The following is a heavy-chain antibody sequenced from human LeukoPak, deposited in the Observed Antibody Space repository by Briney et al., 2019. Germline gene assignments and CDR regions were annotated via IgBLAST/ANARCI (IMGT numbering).Heavy chain of an antibody. V-gene: IGHV3-23*01. CDR3: AKAVSSSGYYYGHDY. CDR2: ISGSGGST. Sequence: GGSLRLSCAASGFPFSTYAMSWVRQAPGKGLEWVSAISGSGGSTYYADSVKGRFTFSRDNSKNTLYLQMNSLRAEDTAVYYCAKAVSSSGYYYGHDYWGQGTLVTVSS. D-gene: IGHD3-22*01. CDR1: GFPFSTYA. J-gene: IGHJ4*02.